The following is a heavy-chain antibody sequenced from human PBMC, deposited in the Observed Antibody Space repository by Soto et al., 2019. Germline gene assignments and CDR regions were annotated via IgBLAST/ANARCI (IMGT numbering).Heavy chain of an antibody. V-gene: IGHV4-39*01. J-gene: IGHJ4*02. CDR1: GGSIDRSNYY. D-gene: IGHD3-10*01. CDR2: TYYNGNA. CDR3: ARHFVAVVIKGWXY. Sequence: PSETLSLTCNVSGGSIDRSNYYWDWLRQPPGKGLEWIGTTYYNGNAYYNPSLKSRVSMSVDTSKNQFSLKLVSVTAADTAVYYCARHFVAVVIKGWXYWGQGTLVTVSS.